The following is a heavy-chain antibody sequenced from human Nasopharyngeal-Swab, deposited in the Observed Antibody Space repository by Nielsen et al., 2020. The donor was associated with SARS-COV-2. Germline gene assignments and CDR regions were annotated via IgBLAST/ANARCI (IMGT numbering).Heavy chain of an antibody. CDR2: IYPGDSDT. J-gene: IGHJ4*02. V-gene: IGHV5-51*01. D-gene: IGHD3-22*01. CDR1: GSTFSNWW. CDR3: ARRYYYDGTSSFDY. Sequence: GESLKISCEGSGSTFSNWWIGWVRQMPGRGLEWRGIIYPGDSDTRYSPSFQGQVTFSADESISTAYLQWTSLKASDTAIYYCARRYYYDGTSSFDYWGQGTLVTVSS.